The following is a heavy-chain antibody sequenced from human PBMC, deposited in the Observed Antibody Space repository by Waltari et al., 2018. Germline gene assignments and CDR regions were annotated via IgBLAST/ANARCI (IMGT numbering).Heavy chain of an antibody. CDR1: GYTFTGYY. V-gene: IGHV1-2*02. J-gene: IGHJ4*02. CDR2: INPNSGGT. Sequence: QVQLVQSGAEVKKPGASVKVSCKASGYTFTGYYMHWVRQAPGQGLEWMGWINPNSGGTNYAQKFQGRVTMTRDTSISTAYMELSRLGSDDTAVYYCARDRRDVVVVAATGEFDYWGQGTLVTVSS. D-gene: IGHD2-15*01. CDR3: ARDRRDVVVVAATGEFDY.